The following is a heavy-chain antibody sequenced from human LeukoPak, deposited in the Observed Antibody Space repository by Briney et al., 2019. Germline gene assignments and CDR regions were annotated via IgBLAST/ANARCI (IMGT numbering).Heavy chain of an antibody. CDR3: ERDPSEYEWKRGWYRDL. V-gene: IGHV3-23*01. Sequence: GGSLTLSCAASGFTSSNYGMCWFRQAPGKGLEWVSTINLNGDETHYADSVRGRFTISRDNSKSTLALQMSSLRVEDTAVYYCERDPSEYEWKRGWYRDLWGQGSQVTVSS. J-gene: IGHJ5*02. CDR2: INLNGDET. D-gene: IGHD6-19*01. CDR1: GFTSSNYG.